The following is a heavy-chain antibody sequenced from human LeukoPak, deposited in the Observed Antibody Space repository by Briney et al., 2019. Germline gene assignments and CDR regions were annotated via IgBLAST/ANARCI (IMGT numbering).Heavy chain of an antibody. CDR3: ASRCSSTSCHLGT. V-gene: IGHV1-69*05. CDR2: IIPIFGTA. CDR1: GGTFSSYA. Sequence: SVKVSCKASGGTFSSYAISWVRQAPGQGLEWMGGIIPIFGTANYAQKFQGRVTITTDEFTSTAYMELSSLRSGDTAVYYCASRCSSTSCHLGTWGQGTLVTVSS. J-gene: IGHJ5*02. D-gene: IGHD2-2*01.